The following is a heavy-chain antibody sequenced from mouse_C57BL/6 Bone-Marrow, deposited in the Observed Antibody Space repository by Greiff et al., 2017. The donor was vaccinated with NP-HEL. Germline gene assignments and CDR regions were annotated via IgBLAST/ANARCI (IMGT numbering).Heavy chain of an antibody. CDR3: ARLGGIYYPIRGYFDY. Sequence: QVQLQQSGAELARPGASVKLSCKASGYTFTSYGISWVKQRTGQGLEWIGEIYPRSGNTYYNEKFKGKATLTADKSSSTAYMELRSLTSEDSAVYFCARLGGIYYPIRGYFDYWGQSTTLTVSS. CDR1: GYTFTSYG. V-gene: IGHV1-81*01. CDR2: IYPRSGNT. D-gene: IGHD2-1*01. J-gene: IGHJ2*01.